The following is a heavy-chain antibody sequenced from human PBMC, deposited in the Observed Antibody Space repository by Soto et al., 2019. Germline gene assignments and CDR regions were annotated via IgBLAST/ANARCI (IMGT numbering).Heavy chain of an antibody. J-gene: IGHJ4*02. CDR3: VRFGGAAAGPGDY. Sequence: SLRLSCVASEFTFSSYEMNWVRQAPGKGLEWVSYISSSGTTIYYTDSVKGRFTISRDNAKKSLYLQMNSLRAEDTAVYYCVRFGGAAAGPGDYRGQGTLVTVSS. CDR2: ISSSGTTI. V-gene: IGHV3-48*03. CDR1: EFTFSSYE. D-gene: IGHD6-13*01.